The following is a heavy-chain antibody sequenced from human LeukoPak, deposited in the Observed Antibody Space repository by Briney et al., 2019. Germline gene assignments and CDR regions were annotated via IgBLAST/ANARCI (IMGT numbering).Heavy chain of an antibody. J-gene: IGHJ4*02. V-gene: IGHV3-53*01. D-gene: IGHD5-12*01. Sequence: AGGSLRLSCAACGFTVSSNYMSWVRQAPGKGLEWVSVIYSGGSTYYADSVKGRFTISRDNSNNTLYLQMTSLRAEDTAVYYCARTADGYSGYFDYWGQGTLVTVSS. CDR1: GFTVSSNY. CDR3: ARTADGYSGYFDY. CDR2: IYSGGST.